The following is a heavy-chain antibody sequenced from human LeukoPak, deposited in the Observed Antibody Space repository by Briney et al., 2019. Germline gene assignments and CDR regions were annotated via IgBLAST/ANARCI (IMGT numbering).Heavy chain of an antibody. D-gene: IGHD2-2*01. CDR3: ARVDCSSTSCYGGTGMDV. Sequence: KTSETLSLTCAVYGGSSSGYYWSWIRQPPGKGLEWIGEINHSGSTNYNPSLKSRVTISVDTSKNQFSLKLSSVTAADTAVYYCARVDCSSTSCYGGTGMDVWGQGTTVTVSS. CDR2: INHSGST. J-gene: IGHJ6*02. CDR1: GGSSSGYY. V-gene: IGHV4-34*01.